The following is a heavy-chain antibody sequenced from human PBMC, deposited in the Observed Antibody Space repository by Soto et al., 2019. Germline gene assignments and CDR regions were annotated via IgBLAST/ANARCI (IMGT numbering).Heavy chain of an antibody. J-gene: IGHJ4*02. CDR3: AKPTLAYDILTGYYIY. CDR2: ISGSGGST. CDR1: GFTFSSYA. D-gene: IGHD3-9*01. Sequence: EVQLLESGGGLVQPGGSLRLSCAASGFTFSSYAMSWVRQAPGKGLEWVSAISGSGGSTYYADSVKGRFTISRDNSKNTLYLQMNSRRAEDTAVYYCAKPTLAYDILTGYYIYWGQGTLVTVSS. V-gene: IGHV3-23*01.